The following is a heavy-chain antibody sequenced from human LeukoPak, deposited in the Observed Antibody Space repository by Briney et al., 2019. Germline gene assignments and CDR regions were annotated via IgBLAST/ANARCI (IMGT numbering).Heavy chain of an antibody. D-gene: IGHD4-17*01. CDR2: IYYSGST. Sequence: PSETLSLTCTVSGGSISSSSYYWGWIRQPPGKGLEWIGSIYYSGSTYYNPSLKSRVTISVDTSKNQFSLKLSSVTAADTAVYYCASLYGDYGEDWGQGTLVTVSS. CDR1: GGSISSSSYY. V-gene: IGHV4-39*07. J-gene: IGHJ4*02. CDR3: ASLYGDYGED.